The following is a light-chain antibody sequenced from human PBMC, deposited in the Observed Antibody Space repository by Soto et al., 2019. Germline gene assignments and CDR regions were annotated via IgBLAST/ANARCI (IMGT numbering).Light chain of an antibody. J-gene: IGKJ4*01. CDR1: QSVGTS. Sequence: EIVLTKSPATLSLSPGERATLSCRASQSVGTSLAWYQQKSGQAPRLLFYESSNRATYIPARFSASGSGTDFPLTIIGLEPDDFAVYVCKLRVVWTVTFGGGAKVDIK. CDR2: ESS. V-gene: IGKV3-11*01. CDR3: KLRVVWTVT.